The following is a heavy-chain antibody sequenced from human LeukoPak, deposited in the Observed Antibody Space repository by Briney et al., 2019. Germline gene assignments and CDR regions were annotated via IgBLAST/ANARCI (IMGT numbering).Heavy chain of an antibody. CDR1: GXTVSSNY. CDR2: ISDSGYTT. V-gene: IGHV3-23*01. CDR3: ARGDRFSGWTM. D-gene: IGHD6-19*01. J-gene: IGHJ4*02. Sequence: PGGSLRLSCSASGXTVSSNYRNWVRQAPGQGLEWVSAISDSGYTTHYADSVKGRFTISRDNSKSTLYVQMNSLTTEDTAIYYCARGDRFSGWTMWGQGTLVTVSS.